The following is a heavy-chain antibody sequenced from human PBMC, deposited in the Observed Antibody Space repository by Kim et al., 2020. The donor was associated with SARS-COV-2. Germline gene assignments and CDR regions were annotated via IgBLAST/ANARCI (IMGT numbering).Heavy chain of an antibody. J-gene: IGHJ4*02. V-gene: IGHV4-31*03. Sequence: SETLSLTCTVSGGSISSGGYYWSWIRQHPGKGLEWIGYIYYSGSTYYNPSLKSRVTISVDTSKNQFSLKLSSVTAADTAVYYCASASSSSSLIFDYWGQGTLVTVSS. D-gene: IGHD6-13*01. CDR3: ASASSSSSLIFDY. CDR1: GGSISSGGYY. CDR2: IYYSGST.